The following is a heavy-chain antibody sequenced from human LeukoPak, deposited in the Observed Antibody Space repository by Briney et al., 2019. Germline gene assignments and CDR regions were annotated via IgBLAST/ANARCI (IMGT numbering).Heavy chain of an antibody. J-gene: IGHJ4*02. CDR2: ISYDGSNK. CDR3: ARTNYYDSSGYYWAFDY. Sequence: GGSLRLSCAASGFTFSTYAMPWVRQAPGKGLEWVAVISYDGSNKYYADSVKGRFTISRDNSKNTLYLQMNSLRPEDTAVYYCARTNYYDSSGYYWAFDYWGQGTLVTVSS. V-gene: IGHV3-30-3*01. CDR1: GFTFSTYA. D-gene: IGHD3-22*01.